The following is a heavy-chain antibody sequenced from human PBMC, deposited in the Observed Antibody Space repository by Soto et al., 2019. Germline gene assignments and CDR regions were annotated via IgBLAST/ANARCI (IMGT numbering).Heavy chain of an antibody. CDR3: ATPEPSGGWSAERGPCDYGMDV. CDR1: GFTFSSYA. D-gene: IGHD6-19*01. V-gene: IGHV3-23*01. J-gene: IGHJ6*02. CDR2: ISGSGGST. Sequence: EVQLLESGGGLVQPGGSLRLSCAASGFTFSSYAMSWVRQAPGKGLEWVSAISGSGGSTYYADSVKGRFTISRDNSKNTLYLQMNSLRAEDTAVYYCATPEPSGGWSAERGPCDYGMDVWGQGTTVTVSS.